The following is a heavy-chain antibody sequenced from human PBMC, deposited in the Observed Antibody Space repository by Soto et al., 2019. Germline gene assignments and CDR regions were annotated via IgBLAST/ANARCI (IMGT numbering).Heavy chain of an antibody. CDR3: ARVGYYYDSSGYYLKYYFDY. V-gene: IGHV1-8*01. J-gene: IGHJ4*02. CDR1: GYTFTSYD. D-gene: IGHD3-22*01. Sequence: GASVKVSCKASGYTFTSYDINWVRQATGQGLEWMGWMNPNSGNTGYAQKFQGRVTMTRNTSISTAYMELSSLRSEDTAVYYCARVGYYYDSSGYYLKYYFDYWGQGTLVTVSS. CDR2: MNPNSGNT.